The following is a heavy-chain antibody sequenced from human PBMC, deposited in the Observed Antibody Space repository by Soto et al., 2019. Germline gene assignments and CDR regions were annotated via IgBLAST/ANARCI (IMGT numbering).Heavy chain of an antibody. CDR3: ARGSEVPAAFYWFAP. J-gene: IGHJ5*02. D-gene: IGHD2-2*01. V-gene: IGHV1-8*01. CDR1: GYTFTSYD. CDR2: MNPNSGNT. Sequence: ASVKVSCKASGYTFTSYDINWVRQATGQGLEWMGWMNPNSGNTGYAQKFQGRVTMTRNTSISTAYMELSSLRSEDTAVYYCARGSEVPAAFYWFAPWGQGTLVTVSS.